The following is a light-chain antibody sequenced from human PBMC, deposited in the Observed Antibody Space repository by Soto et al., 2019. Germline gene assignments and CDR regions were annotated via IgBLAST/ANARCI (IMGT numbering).Light chain of an antibody. Sequence: QSALTQPPSASGSPGQPVTISCTGTSSDVGGYNYVSWYQQYPGKAPKLMIYEVTERPSGVPDRFSGSKSGNTASLTVSGLQAEDEADYYCSSYAGNDNLVFGGGTKLTVL. J-gene: IGLJ2*01. CDR1: SSDVGGYNY. CDR2: EVT. V-gene: IGLV2-8*01. CDR3: SSYAGNDNLV.